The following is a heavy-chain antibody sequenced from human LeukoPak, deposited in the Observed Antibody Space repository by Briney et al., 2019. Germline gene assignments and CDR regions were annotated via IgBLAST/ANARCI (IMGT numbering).Heavy chain of an antibody. CDR1: GFTFSDYY. CDR2: ISSSGSTI. CDR3: ATSGSSGWSFHFGY. D-gene: IGHD6-19*01. Sequence: GGSLRLSCAASGFTFSDYYMSWIRQAPGKGLEWVSYISSSGSTIYYADSVKGRFTISRDNAKNSLYLQMNSLRAEDTAVYYCATSGSSGWSFHFGYWGQGTLVTVSS. J-gene: IGHJ4*02. V-gene: IGHV3-11*01.